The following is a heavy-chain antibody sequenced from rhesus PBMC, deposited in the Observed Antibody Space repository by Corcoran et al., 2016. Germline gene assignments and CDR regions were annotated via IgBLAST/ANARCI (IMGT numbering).Heavy chain of an antibody. CDR1: GYPLSSGTG. V-gene: IGHV4-122*02. Sequence: QLQLQESGPGLVKPSETLSLTSPVPGYPLSSGTGWAWARQPPGTGLEWLGYISCSGSTSYDPSLKSRVTISRDTSKDRFSLKLSSVTAAGTAVYYCARDESAAAGYFDYWGQGVLVTVSS. CDR2: ISCSGST. J-gene: IGHJ4*01. CDR3: ARDESAAAGYFDY. D-gene: IGHD6-25*01.